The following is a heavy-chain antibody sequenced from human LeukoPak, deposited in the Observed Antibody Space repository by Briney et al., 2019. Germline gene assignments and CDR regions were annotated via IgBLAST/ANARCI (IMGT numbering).Heavy chain of an antibody. CDR3: ARGSSSWYRGGGTDY. J-gene: IGHJ4*02. D-gene: IGHD6-13*01. CDR1: GYTFTGYY. Sequence: GASVKVSCKASGYTFTGYYMHWARQAPGQGLEWMGWINPNSGGTNYAQKFQGRVTMTRDTSISTAYMELSRLRSDDTAVYYCARGSSSWYRGGGTDYWGQGTLVTVSS. V-gene: IGHV1-2*02. CDR2: INPNSGGT.